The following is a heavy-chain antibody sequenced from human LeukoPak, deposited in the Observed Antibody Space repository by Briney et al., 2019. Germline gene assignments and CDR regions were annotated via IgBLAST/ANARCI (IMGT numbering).Heavy chain of an antibody. Sequence: SDTLSLTCAVYGGSFSGYYWSWIRQHPGKGLEWIGEINHSGSTNYNPSLKSRVTISVDTSKNQFSLKLSSVTAADTAVYYCARGPIGGWFDPWGQGTLVTVSS. V-gene: IGHV4-34*01. CDR2: INHSGST. J-gene: IGHJ5*02. CDR3: ARGPIGGWFDP. CDR1: GGSFSGYY. D-gene: IGHD2/OR15-2a*01.